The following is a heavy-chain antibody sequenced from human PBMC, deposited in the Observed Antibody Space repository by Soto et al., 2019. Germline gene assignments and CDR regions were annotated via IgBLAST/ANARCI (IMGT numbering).Heavy chain of an antibody. CDR1: GFTFSSYS. CDR3: ARDFAWAFDY. V-gene: IGHV3-48*02. CDR2: ISSNSRII. Sequence: EVQLVESGGGLVQPGGSLRLSCVASGFTFSSYSMNWVRQAPGKGLEWVSYISSNSRIIHYADTVKDPFTISRDNAKKSLYLQMNSLVDGDTAVYYCARDFAWAFDYWGQGTLLTVSP. J-gene: IGHJ4*02. D-gene: IGHD1-26*01.